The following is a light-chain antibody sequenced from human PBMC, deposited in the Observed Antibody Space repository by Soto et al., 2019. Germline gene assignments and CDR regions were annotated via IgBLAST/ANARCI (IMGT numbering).Light chain of an antibody. CDR3: QQYYSSWT. CDR1: QSISSTF. CDR2: GAS. V-gene: IGKV3-20*01. Sequence: EIVLTQSQGTLSLPPGERVTLSCRASQSISSTFLAWYQHKPGQAPRVIIYGASRRATGIPDRFSGSGSGTDFTLTNSRLEPEDFALYYGQQYYSSWTFGQGTKVE. J-gene: IGKJ1*01.